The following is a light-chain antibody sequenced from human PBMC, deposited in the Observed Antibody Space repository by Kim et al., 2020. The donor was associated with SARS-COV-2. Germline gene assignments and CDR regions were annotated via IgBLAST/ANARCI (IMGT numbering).Light chain of an antibody. CDR3: KQSYITPFT. CDR1: RSISSH. Sequence: ASGGDRVIITCRTSRSISSHLNWYHQKPGGAPKLLIYAASTLQGGGPSRFSGSGSETDFTLTISSLQPEDFGAYFCKQSYITPFTFGPGTKVDIK. CDR2: AAS. J-gene: IGKJ3*01. V-gene: IGKV1-39*01.